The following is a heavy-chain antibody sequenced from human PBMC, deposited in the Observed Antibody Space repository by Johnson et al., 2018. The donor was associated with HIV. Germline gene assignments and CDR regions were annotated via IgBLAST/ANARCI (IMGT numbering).Heavy chain of an antibody. CDR2: IRWNSGSI. Sequence: VQLVESGGGLIQPGGSLRLSCAASGFTVSSNYMSWVRQAPGKGLEWVSGIRWNSGSIGYADPVKGRFTISRDNAKNSLYLQMNSLRAEDSAVYYCTPCTFGAFDIWGQGTMVTVSS. CDR1: GFTVSSNY. D-gene: IGHD1-1*01. J-gene: IGHJ3*02. CDR3: TPCTFGAFDI. V-gene: IGHV3-53*01.